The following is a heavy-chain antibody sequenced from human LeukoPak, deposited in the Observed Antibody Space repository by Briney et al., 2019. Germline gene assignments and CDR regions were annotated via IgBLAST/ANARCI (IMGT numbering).Heavy chain of an antibody. CDR1: GDSITNYY. CDR3: ASLITIFGGSAAFDI. CDR2: IYIGGST. V-gene: IGHV4-4*07. J-gene: IGHJ3*02. Sequence: SETLSLTCTVSGDSITNYYWSWIRQPAGKGLEWIGRIYIGGSTNYNPSLKSRVTMSVDTSKNQFSLKLSSVTAADTAVYYCASLITIFGGSAAFDIWGQGTMVTVSS. D-gene: IGHD3-3*01.